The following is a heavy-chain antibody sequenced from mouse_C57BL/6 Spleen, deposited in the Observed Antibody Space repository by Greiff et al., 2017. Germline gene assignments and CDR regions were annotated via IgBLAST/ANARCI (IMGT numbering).Heavy chain of an antibody. Sequence: DVKLVESGGGLVKPGGSLKLSCAASGFTFSSYAMSWVRQTPEKRLEWVATISDGGSYTYYPDNVKGRFTISRDNAKNNLYLQMSHLKSEDTAMYYCARVQGDYDVVWYFDVWGTGTTVTVSS. J-gene: IGHJ1*03. D-gene: IGHD2-4*01. CDR2: ISDGGSYT. CDR3: ARVQGDYDVVWYFDV. V-gene: IGHV5-4*03. CDR1: GFTFSSYA.